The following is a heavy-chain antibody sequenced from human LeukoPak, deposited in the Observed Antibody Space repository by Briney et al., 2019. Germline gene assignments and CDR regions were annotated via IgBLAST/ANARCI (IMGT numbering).Heavy chain of an antibody. J-gene: IGHJ2*01. V-gene: IGHV4-61*01. D-gene: IGHD3-10*01. CDR3: ARVPYYYGSGTEYWYFDL. CDR1: GGSVSSGSYY. CDR2: IYYSGST. Sequence: SETLSLTCTVSGGSVSSGSYYWSWIQQPPGKGLEWIGYIYYSGSTNYNPSLKSRVTISVDTSKNQFSLKLSSVTAADTAVYYCARVPYYYGSGTEYWYFDLWGRGTLVTVSS.